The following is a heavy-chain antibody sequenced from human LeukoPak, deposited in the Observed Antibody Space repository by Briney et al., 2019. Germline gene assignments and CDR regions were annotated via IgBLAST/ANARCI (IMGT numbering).Heavy chain of an antibody. CDR1: GGSISSYY. CDR2: IYYSGST. J-gene: IGHJ4*02. CDR3: ASSLPAPTIFGPRPYYFAY. V-gene: IGHV4-39*07. Sequence: SETLSLTCTVSGGSISSYYWGWIRQPPGKGLEWIGSIYYSGSTYYNPSLKSRVTISVDTSKNQFSLKLSSVTSADTAVYYCASSLPAPTIFGPRPYYFAYWGQGTLVTVSS. D-gene: IGHD3-3*01.